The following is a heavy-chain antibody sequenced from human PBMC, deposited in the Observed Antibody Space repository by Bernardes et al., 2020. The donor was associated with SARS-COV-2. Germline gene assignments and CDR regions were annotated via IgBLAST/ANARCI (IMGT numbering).Heavy chain of an antibody. CDR3: ARERSSGPRWDWFDP. CDR2: ISSSSSTI. J-gene: IGHJ5*02. Sequence: GGSLRLSCAASGFTFSSYSMNWVRQAPGKGLEWVSYISSSSSTIYYADSVKGRFTISRDNAKNSLYLQMNSLRAEDTAVYYCARERSSGPRWDWFDPWGQGTLVTVSS. D-gene: IGHD6-19*01. V-gene: IGHV3-48*04. CDR1: GFTFSSYS.